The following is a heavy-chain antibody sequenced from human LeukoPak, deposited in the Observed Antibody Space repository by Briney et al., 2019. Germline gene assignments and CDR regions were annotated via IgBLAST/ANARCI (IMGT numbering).Heavy chain of an antibody. Sequence: SETLSLTCTVSGGSISSSSYYWGWIRQPPGKGLEWIGSIYYSGSTYYNPSLKSRVTISVDTSKNQFSLKLSSVTAADTAVYYCAGAMTYYYDSSGYYRFDYWGQGTLVTVSS. CDR2: IYYSGST. V-gene: IGHV4-39*07. J-gene: IGHJ4*02. D-gene: IGHD3-22*01. CDR1: GGSISSSSYY. CDR3: AGAMTYYYDSSGYYRFDY.